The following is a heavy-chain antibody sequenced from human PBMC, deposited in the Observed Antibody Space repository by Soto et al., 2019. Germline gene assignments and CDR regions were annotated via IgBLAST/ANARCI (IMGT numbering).Heavy chain of an antibody. Sequence: QVQLQESGPGLVKPSETLSLTCTVSRGSISSYYWSWIRQPPGKGLEWIGYISYSGNTNYNAALNSRFTISVDTSTNQFSLRVTSVTAADTAVYYCARIRGLGEVSPYFAYWGQGALVTVSS. CDR3: ARIRGLGEVSPYFAY. J-gene: IGHJ4*02. V-gene: IGHV4-59*01. CDR2: ISYSGNT. CDR1: RGSISSYY. D-gene: IGHD3-16*02.